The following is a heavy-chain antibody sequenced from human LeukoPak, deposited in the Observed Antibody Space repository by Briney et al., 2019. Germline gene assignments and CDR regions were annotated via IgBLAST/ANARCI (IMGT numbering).Heavy chain of an antibody. CDR1: GFTFSSYW. CDR2: INTDGSST. J-gene: IGHJ4*02. CDR3: ARELPYYDYVWGSYRYPF. Sequence: PGGSLRLSCAASGFTFSSYWMHWVRQAPGKGLVWVSRINTDGSSTSYADSVKGRFTISRDNAKNSLYLQMNSLRAEDTAVYYCARELPYYDYVWGSYRYPFWGQGTLVTVSS. V-gene: IGHV3-74*01. D-gene: IGHD3-16*02.